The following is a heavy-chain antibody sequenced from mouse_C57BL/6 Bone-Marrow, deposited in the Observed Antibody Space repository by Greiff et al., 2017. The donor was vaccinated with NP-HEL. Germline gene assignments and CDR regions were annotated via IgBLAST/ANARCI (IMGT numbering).Heavy chain of an antibody. CDR1: GYTFTSYW. J-gene: IGHJ2*01. Sequence: VKLQQPGAELVMPGASVKLSCKASGYTFTSYWMHWVKQRPGQGLEWIGEIDPSDSYTNYNQKFKGKSTLTVDKSSSTAYMQLSSLTSEDSAVYYCARLIYDGYPYYFDYWGQGTTLTVSS. CDR3: ARLIYDGYPYYFDY. CDR2: IDPSDSYT. D-gene: IGHD2-3*01. V-gene: IGHV1-69*01.